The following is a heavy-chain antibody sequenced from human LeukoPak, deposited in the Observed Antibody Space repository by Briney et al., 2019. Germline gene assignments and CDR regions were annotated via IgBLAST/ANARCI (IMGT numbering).Heavy chain of an antibody. D-gene: IGHD6-19*01. J-gene: IGHJ4*02. CDR1: GFTFSSYA. CDR3: AKDQWLEYHDY. V-gene: IGHV3-23*01. Sequence: PGGSLTLSCAASGFTFSSYAMSWLRQAPGKGLEWVSTISGSGGSTYYADSVKGRFTISRDNSKNTLYLQMNSLRAEDTAVYYCAKDQWLEYHDYWGQGTLVTVSS. CDR2: ISGSGGST.